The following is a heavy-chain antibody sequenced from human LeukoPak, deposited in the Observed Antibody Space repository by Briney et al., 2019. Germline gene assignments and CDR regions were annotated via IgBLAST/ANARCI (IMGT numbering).Heavy chain of an antibody. CDR2: MNPNSGNT. V-gene: IGHV1-8*01. CDR1: GYTFTSYD. Sequence: ASVKVSCKASGYTFTSYDINWVRQATGQGLEWMGWMNPNSGNTGYAQKFQGRVTMTRNTSISTAYMELSSLRSEDTAVYYCARATVVVPAAIYHWFDPWGQGTLVTVSS. D-gene: IGHD2-2*02. CDR3: ARATVVVPAAIYHWFDP. J-gene: IGHJ5*02.